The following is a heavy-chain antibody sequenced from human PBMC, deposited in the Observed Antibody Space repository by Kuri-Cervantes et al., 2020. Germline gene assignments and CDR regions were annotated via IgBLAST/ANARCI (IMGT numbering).Heavy chain of an antibody. CDR3: ARDGWFGELYFIYYYGMDV. Sequence: ESLKISCAASGFTFSSYDMHWVRQATGKGLEWVSAIGTAGDTYYPGSVKGRFTISRENAKNSLYLQMNSLRAGDTAVYYCARDGWFGELYFIYYYGMDVWGQGTTVTVSS. V-gene: IGHV3-13*01. CDR2: IGTAGDT. J-gene: IGHJ6*02. D-gene: IGHD3-10*01. CDR1: GFTFSSYD.